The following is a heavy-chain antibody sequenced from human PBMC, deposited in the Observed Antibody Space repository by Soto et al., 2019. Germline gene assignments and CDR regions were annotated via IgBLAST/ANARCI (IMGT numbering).Heavy chain of an antibody. V-gene: IGHV1-69*06. D-gene: IGHD2-15*01. CDR3: ARRDSGGFYRYFDS. CDR2: TGSGTGPG. CDR1: GGTFSTNP. Sequence: QVQLVQSGAEVKKPGSSVKVSCNASGGTFSTNPISWVRQAPGQGLEWMGGTGSGTGPGNHAQKFQGRLTITVEKSTSTVYMELSSLSSEDTAVYYCARRDSGGFYRYFDSWGQGTLVTVSS. J-gene: IGHJ4*02.